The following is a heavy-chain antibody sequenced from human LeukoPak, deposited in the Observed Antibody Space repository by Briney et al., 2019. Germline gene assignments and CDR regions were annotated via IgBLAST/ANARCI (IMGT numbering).Heavy chain of an antibody. Sequence: SETLSLTCTVSGGSISSYYWSWIRQPAGKGLEWIGRIYTSGSTNYNPSLKSRVTMSVDTSKNQFSLKLSSVTAADTAVYYCAREPLSGYSGYDSVFYFNYWGQGTLVTVSS. CDR1: GGSISSYY. CDR3: AREPLSGYSGYDSVFYFNY. V-gene: IGHV4-4*07. J-gene: IGHJ4*02. CDR2: IYTSGST. D-gene: IGHD5-12*01.